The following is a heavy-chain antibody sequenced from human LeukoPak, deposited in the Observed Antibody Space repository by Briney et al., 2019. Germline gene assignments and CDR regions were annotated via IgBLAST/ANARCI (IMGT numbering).Heavy chain of an antibody. J-gene: IGHJ4*02. CDR3: ARTAYYYDSNQYYFDY. Sequence: GESLKIPCKGSGYSFTSYWIGWVRQMPGKGLEWMGIIYPGDSDTRYSPSFQGQVTISTDKSINTAYLQWSSLKASDTAMYYCARTAYYYDSNQYYFDYWGQGTLVTVSS. CDR2: IYPGDSDT. D-gene: IGHD3-22*01. V-gene: IGHV5-51*01. CDR1: GYSFTSYW.